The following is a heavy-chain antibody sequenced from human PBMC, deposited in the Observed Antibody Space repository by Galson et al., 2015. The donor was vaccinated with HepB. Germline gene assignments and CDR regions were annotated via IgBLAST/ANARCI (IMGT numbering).Heavy chain of an antibody. CDR3: ARGRGITFGGVIVRFDY. V-gene: IGHV4-34*01. J-gene: IGHJ4*02. D-gene: IGHD3-16*02. Sequence: ETLSLTCAVYGGSFSGYYWSWIRQPPGKGLEWIGEINHSGSTNYNPSLKSRVTISVDTSKNQFSLKLSSVTAADAAVYCCARGRGITFGGVIVRFDYWGQGTLVTVSS. CDR2: INHSGST. CDR1: GGSFSGYY.